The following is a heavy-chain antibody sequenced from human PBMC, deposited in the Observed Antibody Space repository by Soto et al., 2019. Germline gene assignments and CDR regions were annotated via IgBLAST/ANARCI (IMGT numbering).Heavy chain of an antibody. CDR2: ISAYNGNT. V-gene: IGHV1-18*01. Sequence: QVQLVQSGAEVKKPGASVKVSCKASGYTFTSYGISWVRQAPGQGLEWMGWISAYNGNTNSAQKIQGRVTMTTDTSTSTANMELRSLRSDNTAVYYCARDLTAANCDYWGQGTLVTVSS. D-gene: IGHD2-2*01. J-gene: IGHJ4*02. CDR3: ARDLTAANCDY. CDR1: GYTFTSYG.